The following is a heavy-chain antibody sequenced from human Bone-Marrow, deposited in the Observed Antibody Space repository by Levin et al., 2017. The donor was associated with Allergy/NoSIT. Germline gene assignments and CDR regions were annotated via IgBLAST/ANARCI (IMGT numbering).Heavy chain of an antibody. CDR1: GFTFSGYW. J-gene: IGHJ5*02. Sequence: GGSLRLSCAASGFTFSGYWMHWVRQAPGKGLEWVSRIRSDGTITSYADSVKGRFTISRDNAKNMVYLQMNSLRAEDTAVYYCARSDWFDPWGQGTQVTVSS. V-gene: IGHV3-74*01. CDR2: IRSDGTIT. CDR3: ARSDWFDP.